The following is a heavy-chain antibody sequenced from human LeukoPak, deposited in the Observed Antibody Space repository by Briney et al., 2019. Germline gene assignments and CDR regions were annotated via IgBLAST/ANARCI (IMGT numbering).Heavy chain of an antibody. CDR1: GFTFSSYA. J-gene: IGHJ3*02. V-gene: IGHV3-53*01. D-gene: IGHD3-9*01. CDR3: ARGGVRPDSSDWYNAFDI. CDR2: IYSGGGA. Sequence: PGGSLRLSCAASGFTFSSYAMSWVRQAPEKGLEWVSVIYSGGGAYYADSVKGRFTLSRDSSKNTLYFQMNSLTAEDTAVYYCARGGVRPDSSDWYNAFDIRGQGTMVTVSS.